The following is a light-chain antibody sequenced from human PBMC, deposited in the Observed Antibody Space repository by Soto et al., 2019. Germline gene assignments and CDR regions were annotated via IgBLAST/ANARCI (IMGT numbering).Light chain of an antibody. V-gene: IGKV1-5*01. CDR3: QQYNSYPLT. J-gene: IGKJ4*01. CDR2: DAS. CDR1: QSISSW. Sequence: IQLTQSPSSLSASVGDRVTITCLASQSISSWLAWYQQKPGKAPKLLIYDASSLESGVPSRFSGSGSGTEFTLTISSLQPDDFATYYCQQYNSYPLTFGGGTKVDIK.